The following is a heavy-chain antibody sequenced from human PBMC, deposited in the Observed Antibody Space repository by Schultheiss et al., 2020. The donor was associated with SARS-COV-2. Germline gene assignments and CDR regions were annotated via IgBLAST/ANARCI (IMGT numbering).Heavy chain of an antibody. V-gene: IGHV4-34*01. Sequence: SQTLSLTCAVYGGSFSGYYWSWIRQPPGKGLEWIGNIHHRGTTYYNPSLKSRVTISVDTSKNQFSLKLSSVTAADTAVYYCAVTLRADRSGSAEYFQHWGQGTLVTVSS. CDR2: IHHRGTT. D-gene: IGHD2-15*01. J-gene: IGHJ1*01. CDR3: AVTLRADRSGSAEYFQH. CDR1: GGSFSGYY.